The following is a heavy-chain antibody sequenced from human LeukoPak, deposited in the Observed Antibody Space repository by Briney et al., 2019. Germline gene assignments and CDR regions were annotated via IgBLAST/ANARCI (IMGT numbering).Heavy chain of an antibody. Sequence: GGSLRLSCAASGFTFSSYGMSRVRQAPGKGLEWVSAISGSGGSTYYTDSVKGRFTISRDNSKNTLYLQMNSLRAEDTAVYYCAKDAVRFGELLYLDYWGQGTLVTVSS. V-gene: IGHV3-23*01. D-gene: IGHD3-10*01. J-gene: IGHJ4*02. CDR3: AKDAVRFGELLYLDY. CDR1: GFTFSSYG. CDR2: ISGSGGST.